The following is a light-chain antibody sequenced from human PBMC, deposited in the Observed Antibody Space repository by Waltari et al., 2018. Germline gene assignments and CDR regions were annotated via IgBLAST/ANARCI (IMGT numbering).Light chain of an antibody. V-gene: IGLV4-69*01. CDR2: VNSDGSH. Sequence: QLILTQSPSASASLGASVKLPCTLRSGHSSTVIPWPQQPPEKGPRFLMKVNSDGSHRKGDEIPDRFSGSSSGAERYLSISSLQSEDEADYFCQTGGHGTWVFGGGIKLTVL. CDR3: QTGGHGTWV. CDR1: SGHSSTV. J-gene: IGLJ3*02.